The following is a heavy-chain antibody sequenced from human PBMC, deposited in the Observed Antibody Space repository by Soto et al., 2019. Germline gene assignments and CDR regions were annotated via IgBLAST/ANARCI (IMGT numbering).Heavy chain of an antibody. Sequence: QVQLVQSGAEVKKPGSSVKVSCKASGGTFSSYAISWVRQAPGQGLEWMGGIIPIFGTANYAQKFQGRVTITADESTSTAYMELSSLRSEDTAVYYCASRGPDGDHALYYYYGMDVWGQGTTVTVSS. CDR1: GGTFSSYA. CDR3: ASRGPDGDHALYYYYGMDV. CDR2: IIPIFGTA. V-gene: IGHV1-69*01. J-gene: IGHJ6*02. D-gene: IGHD4-17*01.